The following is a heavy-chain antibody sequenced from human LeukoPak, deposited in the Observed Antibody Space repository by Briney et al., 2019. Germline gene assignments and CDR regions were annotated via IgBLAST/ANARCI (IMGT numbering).Heavy chain of an antibody. Sequence: GGSLRLSCAASGFTFSSYSMNWVRQAPGKGLEWVSSISSSSIYIYYADSVKGRFTISRDNAKNSLYLQMNSLRAEDTAVYYCARGGGAVGNDYWGQGTLVTVSS. D-gene: IGHD3-16*01. CDR2: ISSSSIYI. CDR1: GFTFSSYS. CDR3: ARGGGAVGNDY. J-gene: IGHJ4*02. V-gene: IGHV3-21*01.